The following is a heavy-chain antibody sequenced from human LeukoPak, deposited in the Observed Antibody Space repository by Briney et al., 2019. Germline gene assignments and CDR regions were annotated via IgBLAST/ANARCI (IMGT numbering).Heavy chain of an antibody. CDR1: GFTFSSYA. Sequence: GGSLRLSCAASGFTFSSYAVSWVRPAPGKGLEWVSSISGSGGSTYSADSVKGRFTISRDNSKNTLYLQMNSPRAEDTALYYCAKDRSCTNDICHGDFDYWGQGTLVTVSS. V-gene: IGHV3-23*01. D-gene: IGHD2-8*01. CDR3: AKDRSCTNDICHGDFDY. J-gene: IGHJ4*02. CDR2: ISGSGGST.